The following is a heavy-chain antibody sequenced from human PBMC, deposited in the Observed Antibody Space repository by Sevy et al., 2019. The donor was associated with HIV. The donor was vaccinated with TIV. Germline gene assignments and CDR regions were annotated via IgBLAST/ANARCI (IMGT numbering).Heavy chain of an antibody. CDR2: ISSSSYI. Sequence: GGSLRLSCAASGFTFRNYNMNWVRQAPGKGLEWVSSISSSSYIYYADAVKGRFTISRDNAKNSLYLQMNSLRAEDTAVYYCARDLSPQGIWNTYHSSGRYGMDVWCQGTTVTVSS. V-gene: IGHV3-21*01. D-gene: IGHD3-22*01. CDR3: ARDLSPQGIWNTYHSSGRYGMDV. J-gene: IGHJ6*02. CDR1: GFTFRNYN.